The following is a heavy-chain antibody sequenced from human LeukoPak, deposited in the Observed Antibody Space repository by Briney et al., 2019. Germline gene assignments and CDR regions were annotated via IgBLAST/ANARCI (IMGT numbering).Heavy chain of an antibody. Sequence: GGSLRLSCAASGFTFSSYAMSWVRQAPGKGLEWVSAISGTGGTTYYADSVRGRFTISRDNSRNTLYLQMNSLRAEDTAIYYCAKNGDRGAYCSGGTCYPYYYYYMDVWGKGTTVTISS. J-gene: IGHJ6*03. CDR3: AKNGDRGAYCSGGTCYPYYYYYMDV. CDR2: ISGTGGTT. V-gene: IGHV3-23*01. CDR1: GFTFSSYA. D-gene: IGHD2-15*01.